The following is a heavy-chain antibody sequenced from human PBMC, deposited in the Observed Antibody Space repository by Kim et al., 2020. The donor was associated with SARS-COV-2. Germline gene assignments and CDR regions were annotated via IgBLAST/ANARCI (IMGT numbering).Heavy chain of an antibody. Sequence: SETLSLTCTVSGGSISSSSYYWGWIRQPPGKGLEWIGSIYYSGSTYYNPSLKSRVTISVDTSKNQLSLKLSSVTAADTAVYYCARQYTGIVVVVAATVAFDIWGQGTMVTVSS. D-gene: IGHD2-15*01. CDR1: GGSISSSSYY. CDR3: ARQYTGIVVVVAATVAFDI. CDR2: IYYSGST. J-gene: IGHJ3*02. V-gene: IGHV4-39*01.